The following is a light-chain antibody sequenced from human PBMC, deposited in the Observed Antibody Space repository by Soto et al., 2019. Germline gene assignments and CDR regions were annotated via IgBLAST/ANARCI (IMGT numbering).Light chain of an antibody. CDR2: GVS. Sequence: EIVMTQSPAPLSVSPGERATLSCRASQSVTSNLAWYQQKPGQAPRLLMYGVSTRATGIPARFGGSGSATEFTLTISSLQSEDFAVYYCQQYSQWPLTFGGGTKVEIK. V-gene: IGKV3-15*01. CDR1: QSVTSN. J-gene: IGKJ4*01. CDR3: QQYSQWPLT.